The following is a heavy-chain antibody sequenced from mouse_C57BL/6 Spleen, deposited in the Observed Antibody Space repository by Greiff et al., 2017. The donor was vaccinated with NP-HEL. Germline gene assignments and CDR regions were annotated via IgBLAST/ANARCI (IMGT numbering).Heavy chain of an antibody. CDR3: TYYGSSLAWFAY. V-gene: IGHV1-15*01. CDR1: GYTFTDYE. CDR2: IDPETGGT. D-gene: IGHD1-1*01. Sequence: QVQLQQPGAELVRPGASVTLSCKASGYTFTDYEMHWVKQTPVHGLEWIGAIDPETGGTAYNQKFKGKAILTADKSSSTAYMELRSLTSEDSAVYYCTYYGSSLAWFAYWGQGTLVTVSA. J-gene: IGHJ3*01.